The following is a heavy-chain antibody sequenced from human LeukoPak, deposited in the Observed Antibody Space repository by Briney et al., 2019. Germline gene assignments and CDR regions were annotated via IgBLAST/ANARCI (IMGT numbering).Heavy chain of an antibody. CDR2: TYQRSKWYN. V-gene: IGHV6-1*01. J-gene: IGHJ5*02. CDR1: GDSVSRTSAA. D-gene: IGHD6-6*01. CDR3: ARAGGSPSGWLDP. Sequence: SQTLSLTCAISGDSVSRTSAAWIWIRQSPSRGLEWLGRTYQRSKWYNDSAVSVKGRISINPDTSKNEFSLQLDSVTPEDTAVYYCARAGGSPSGWLDPWGQGILVTVSS.